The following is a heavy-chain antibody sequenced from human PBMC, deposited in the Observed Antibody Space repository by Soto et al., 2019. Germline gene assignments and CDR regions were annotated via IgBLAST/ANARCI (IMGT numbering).Heavy chain of an antibody. CDR1: GGSINTYY. D-gene: IGHD6-25*01. V-gene: IGHV4-59*01. Sequence: QVQLQESGPGLVKPSETLSLTCTVSGGSINTYYWSWIRQPPGKGLEWIGYIYYSGSDSGSTNYIHSLTSRVTISVDTDKNQFSLRLTSVTAADTAVYFCKRGGGDFWGQGTLVTVSS. J-gene: IGHJ4*02. CDR3: KRGGGDF. CDR2: IYYSGSDSGST.